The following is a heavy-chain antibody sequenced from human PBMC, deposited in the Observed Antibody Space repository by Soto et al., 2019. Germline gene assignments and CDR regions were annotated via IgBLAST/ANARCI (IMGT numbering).Heavy chain of an antibody. D-gene: IGHD5-12*01. CDR1: GGTFSSYA. CDR3: ARDQALEMATFSYYDGMDV. CDR2: IIPIFGTA. J-gene: IGHJ6*02. Sequence: QVQLVQSGAEVKKPGSSVKVSCKASGGTFSSYAISWVRQAPGQGLEWRGGIIPIFGTANYAQKFQGRVTITADKSTSNAYMELSSLRSEDTAVYYCARDQALEMATFSYYDGMDVWGQGTTVTVSS. V-gene: IGHV1-69*06.